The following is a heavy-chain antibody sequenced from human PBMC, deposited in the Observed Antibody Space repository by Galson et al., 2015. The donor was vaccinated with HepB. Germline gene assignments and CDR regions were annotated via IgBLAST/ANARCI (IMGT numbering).Heavy chain of an antibody. CDR2: ISGSGDST. D-gene: IGHD3-22*01. Sequence: SLRLSCAASGFTFSSYAMSWVRQAPGKGLEWVSGISGSGDSTYYADSVQGRFTISRDNFKNTLFLQMNSLRAEDMALYYCAKTGTGALSLIYYDSSGLFHFDFWGQGTLVTVSS. CDR3: AKTGTGALSLIYYDSSGLFHFDF. CDR1: GFTFSSYA. V-gene: IGHV3-23*01. J-gene: IGHJ4*02.